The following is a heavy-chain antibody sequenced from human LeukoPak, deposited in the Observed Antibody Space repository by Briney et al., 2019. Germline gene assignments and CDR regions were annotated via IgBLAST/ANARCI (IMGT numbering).Heavy chain of an antibody. CDR3: AKDQGVNFFDY. D-gene: IGHD2-8*01. Sequence: GGSLRLSCAASGFTFRTYSMNWVRQAPGKGLEWVSSISSTSTYIYYADSVKGRFTISRDNSKNTLYLQMNSLRAEDTAVYYCAKDQGVNFFDYWGQGTLVTVSS. CDR2: ISSTSTYI. V-gene: IGHV3-21*01. CDR1: GFTFRTYS. J-gene: IGHJ4*02.